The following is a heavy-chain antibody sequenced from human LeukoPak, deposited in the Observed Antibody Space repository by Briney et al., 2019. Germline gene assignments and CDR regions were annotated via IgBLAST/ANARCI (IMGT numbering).Heavy chain of an antibody. V-gene: IGHV4-39*07. Sequence: PSETLSLTCTVSGGSISSSSYYWGWIRQPPGKGLEWIGSIYYSGSTYYNPSLKSRVTISVDTSKNQFSLKLSSVTAADTAVYYCARVGIDSSGYYSPGYFDYWGQGTLVTVSS. CDR2: IYYSGST. CDR3: ARVGIDSSGYYSPGYFDY. D-gene: IGHD3-22*01. CDR1: GGSISSSSYY. J-gene: IGHJ4*02.